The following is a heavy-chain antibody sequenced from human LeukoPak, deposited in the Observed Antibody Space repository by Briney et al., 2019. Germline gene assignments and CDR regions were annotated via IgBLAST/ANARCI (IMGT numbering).Heavy chain of an antibody. J-gene: IGHJ4*02. D-gene: IGHD6-13*01. CDR1: GGSISSYY. Sequence: SETPSLTCTVSGGSISSYYWSWIRQPPGKGLEWIGYIYYSGSTNYNPSLKSRVTISVDTSKNQFSLKLSSVTAADTAVYYCARRAVRAAGTYDYWGQGTLVTVSS. CDR2: IYYSGST. V-gene: IGHV4-59*08. CDR3: ARRAVRAAGTYDY.